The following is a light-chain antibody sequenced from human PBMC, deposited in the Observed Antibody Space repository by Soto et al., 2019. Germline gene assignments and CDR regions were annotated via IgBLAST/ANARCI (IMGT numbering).Light chain of an antibody. CDR2: DAS. V-gene: IGKV1-5*01. CDR1: QSISSW. J-gene: IGKJ4*01. Sequence: DIQMTQSPSTLSASVGDRVTITCRASQSISSWLAWYQQKPGKAPKLLIYDASSLESGVPSRFSGSGSGKEFTLTISSLQHDDFATYYCQQYNSYSLTFGGGTKVEIK. CDR3: QQYNSYSLT.